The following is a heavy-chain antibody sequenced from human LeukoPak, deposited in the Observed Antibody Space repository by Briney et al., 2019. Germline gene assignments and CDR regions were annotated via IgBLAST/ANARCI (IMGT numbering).Heavy chain of an antibody. D-gene: IGHD4-17*01. CDR3: ARERREDYGVYLDY. V-gene: IGHV3-21*01. CDR1: GFTFSSYS. CDR2: ISSSSSYI. Sequence: GGSLRLTCAASGFTFSSYSMSWVRQAPGKGLEWVSSISSSSSYIYYADSVKGRFTISRDNAKNSLYLQMNSLRAEDTAVYYCARERREDYGVYLDYWGQGTLVPVSS. J-gene: IGHJ4*02.